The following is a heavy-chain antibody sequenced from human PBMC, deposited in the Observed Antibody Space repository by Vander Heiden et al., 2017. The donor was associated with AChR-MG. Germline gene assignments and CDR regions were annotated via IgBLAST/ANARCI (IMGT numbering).Heavy chain of an antibody. J-gene: IGHJ4*02. CDR1: GYSLTSYW. D-gene: IGHD2-15*01. CDR2: IDPSDSYT. Sequence: DVQPVQSGAEVKKPGESLRISCKGSGYSLTSYWLSWVRQMPGKGLEWMGRIDPSDSYTNYSPSFQGHVTISADKAISTAYLQWSSLKAADTAMYYGARRYGSGGSCYEENYFDYWGQGTLGTVSS. V-gene: IGHV5-10-1*03. CDR3: ARRYGSGGSCYEENYFDY.